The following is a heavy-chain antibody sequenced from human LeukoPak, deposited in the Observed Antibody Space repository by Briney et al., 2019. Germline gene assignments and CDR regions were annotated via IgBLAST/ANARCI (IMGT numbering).Heavy chain of an antibody. Sequence: SVKVSRKASGGTFSSYAISWVRQAPGQGLEWMGRIIPILGIANYAQKFQGRVTITADKSTSTAYMELSSLRSEDTAVYYCATAENYYGTASYTPYNWFDPWGQGPLATVSS. CDR3: ATAENYYGTASYTPYNWFDP. D-gene: IGHD3-10*01. V-gene: IGHV1-69*04. CDR1: GGTFSSYA. J-gene: IGHJ5*02. CDR2: IIPILGIA.